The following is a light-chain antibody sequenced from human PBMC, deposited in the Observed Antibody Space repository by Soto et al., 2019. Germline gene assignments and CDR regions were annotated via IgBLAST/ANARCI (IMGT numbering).Light chain of an antibody. CDR1: QSVSSNY. CDR3: QQYGSSPTWT. J-gene: IGKJ1*01. CDR2: GAS. Sequence: SVVTQSTGTLSFCPGERATLSCRAIQSVSSNYLAWYQQKPGQAPRLLIYGASTRATGIPDRFSGSGSGTDFTLTISRLEPEDSAVYYCQQYGSSPTWTFGQGSMVDIK. V-gene: IGKV3-20*01.